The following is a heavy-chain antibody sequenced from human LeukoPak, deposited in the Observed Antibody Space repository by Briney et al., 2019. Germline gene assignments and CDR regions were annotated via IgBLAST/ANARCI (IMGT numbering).Heavy chain of an antibody. V-gene: IGHV4-39*07. J-gene: IGHJ3*02. CDR1: GGSISSSSYY. CDR3: ARDRYSGSGDAFDI. CDR2: IYYSGST. D-gene: IGHD1-26*01. Sequence: PSETLSLTCSASGGSISSSSYYWGWIRQPPGKGLEWTGSIYYSGSTYYNPSLKSRVTISVDTSKNQFSLKLSSVTAADTAVYYCARDRYSGSGDAFDIWGQGTMVTVSS.